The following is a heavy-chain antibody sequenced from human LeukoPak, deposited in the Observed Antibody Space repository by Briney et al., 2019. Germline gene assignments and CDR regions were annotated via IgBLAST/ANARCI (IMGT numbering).Heavy chain of an antibody. CDR1: GGSMSDYY. D-gene: IGHD6-19*01. CDR3: ARAPGSAYYPYYYMDV. Sequence: PSETLSLTCTVSGGSMSDYYWGCIRQPPGKGLEWIGYISYSGKSNSNPSLKSRVTMSVDMSKNQFSLKLNSVTAADTAEYYCARAPGSAYYPYYYMDVWGKGTTVTVSS. V-gene: IGHV4-59*01. CDR2: ISYSGKS. J-gene: IGHJ6*03.